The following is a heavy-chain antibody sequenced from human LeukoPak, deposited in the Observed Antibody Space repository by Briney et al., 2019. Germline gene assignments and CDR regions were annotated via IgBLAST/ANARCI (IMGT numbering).Heavy chain of an antibody. CDR1: GFTFSDHY. Sequence: GGSLRLSCAASGFTFSDHYMSWIRQAPGKGREWVAYISNSGRTIYYADSVKGRFTISRGNAEDSLYLQMNSLRAEDTAVYYCARVIATRPHYHYYMDVWGNGTTVTVSS. CDR2: ISNSGRTI. CDR3: ARVIATRPHYHYYMDV. J-gene: IGHJ6*03. D-gene: IGHD6-6*01. V-gene: IGHV3-11*04.